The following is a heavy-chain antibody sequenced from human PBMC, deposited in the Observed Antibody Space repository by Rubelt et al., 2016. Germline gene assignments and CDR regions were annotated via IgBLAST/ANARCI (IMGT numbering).Heavy chain of an antibody. CDR3: ARHKAVSSSVLSPMDV. J-gene: IGHJ6*02. CDR1: GYTFTSYA. V-gene: IGHV1-3*01. Sequence: QVQLVQSGAEVKKPGASVKVSCKASGYTFTSYAMHWVRQAPGQRLEWMGWINAGNGNTKYSQKFHGRVTITRDPSASTAYMELSSLRAEDTAVYYCARHKAVSSSVLSPMDVWGQGTTVTVSS. D-gene: IGHD6-6*01. CDR2: INAGNGNT.